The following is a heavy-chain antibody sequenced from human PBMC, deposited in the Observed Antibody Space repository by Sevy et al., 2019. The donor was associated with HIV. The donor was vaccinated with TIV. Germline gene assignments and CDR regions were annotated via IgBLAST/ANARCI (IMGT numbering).Heavy chain of an antibody. V-gene: IGHV3-30*18. CDR2: ISYDGSNK. CDR1: GFTFSSYG. CDR3: AKVQRYYDSSGYYPVDY. Sequence: GGSLRLSCAASGFTFSSYGMHWVRQAPGKGLEWVAVISYDGSNKYYADSVKGRFTISRDNSKNTLYLQMNSLRAEDTAVYYCAKVQRYYDSSGYYPVDYWGQGTLVTVSS. J-gene: IGHJ4*02. D-gene: IGHD3-22*01.